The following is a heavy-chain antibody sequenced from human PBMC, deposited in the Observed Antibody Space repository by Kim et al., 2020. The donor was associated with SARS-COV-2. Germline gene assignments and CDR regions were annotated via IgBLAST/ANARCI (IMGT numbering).Heavy chain of an antibody. D-gene: IGHD3-22*01. V-gene: IGHV4-34*01. Sequence: SETLSLTCAVYGGSFSGYYWSWIRQPPGKGLEWIGEINHSGSTNYNPSLKSRVTISVDTSKNQFSLKLSSVTAADTAVYYCASHYYDSSVNWFDPWGQGT. CDR3: ASHYYDSSVNWFDP. CDR1: GGSFSGYY. CDR2: INHSGST. J-gene: IGHJ5*02.